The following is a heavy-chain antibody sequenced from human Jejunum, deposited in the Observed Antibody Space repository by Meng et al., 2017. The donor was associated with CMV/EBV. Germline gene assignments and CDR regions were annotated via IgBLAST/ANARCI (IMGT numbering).Heavy chain of an antibody. D-gene: IGHD2-21*01. CDR1: GGAMSSYY. V-gene: IGHV4-59*01. J-gene: IGHJ6*02. CDR3: ARDNVVHYYYGLDV. CDR2: IYYTGST. Sequence: SGGAMSSYYWSWIRQTPGKGLEWIGYIYYTGSTNYNPSLKSRVTISVDTSKNQFSLKLSSVTAADTAVYYCARDNVVHYYYGLDVWGQGTTVTVSS.